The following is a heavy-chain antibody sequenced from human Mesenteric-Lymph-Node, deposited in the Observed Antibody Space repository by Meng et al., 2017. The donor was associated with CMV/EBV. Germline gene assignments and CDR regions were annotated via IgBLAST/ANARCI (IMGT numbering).Heavy chain of an antibody. D-gene: IGHD3-3*01. Sequence: GESLKISCAASGFTFSSYGMHWVRQAPGKGLEWVAFIRYDGSDKYYADSVKGRFTISRDNSKNTLYLQMNSLRAEDTAVYYCAKPEHPTYYDFWSGYSMTNITPDYWGQGTLVTVSS. J-gene: IGHJ4*02. CDR2: IRYDGSDK. CDR3: AKPEHPTYYDFWSGYSMTNITPDY. V-gene: IGHV3-30*02. CDR1: GFTFSSYG.